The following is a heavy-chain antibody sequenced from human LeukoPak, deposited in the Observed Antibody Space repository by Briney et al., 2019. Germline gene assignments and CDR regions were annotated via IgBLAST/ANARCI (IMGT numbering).Heavy chain of an antibody. V-gene: IGHV3-11*06. D-gene: IGHD5-12*01. CDR1: GFTFSDYY. CDR3: ASAPAGYEYAFDI. Sequence: PGGSLRLSCAASGFTFSDYYMSWIRQAPGKGLEWVSYISSSSSYTNYADSVKGRFTISRDNAKNSLYLQMNGLRAEDTAVYYCASAPAGYEYAFDIWGQGTMVTVSS. J-gene: IGHJ3*02. CDR2: ISSSSSYT.